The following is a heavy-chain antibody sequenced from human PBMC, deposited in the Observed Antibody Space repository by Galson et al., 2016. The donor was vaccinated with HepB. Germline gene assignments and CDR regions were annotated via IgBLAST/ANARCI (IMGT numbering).Heavy chain of an antibody. J-gene: IGHJ3*01. V-gene: IGHV3-7*01. CDR2: INPDGSQT. Sequence: SLRVSCAASGFTFSSNWMGWVRQSPGKGPEWVANINPDGSQTYYVDSVKGRFNISKDNAKNSLYLRMNSLRADDTAVYYCARDPMRFAFDLWGQGTMVTVSS. CDR1: GFTFSSNW. CDR3: ARDPMRFAFDL.